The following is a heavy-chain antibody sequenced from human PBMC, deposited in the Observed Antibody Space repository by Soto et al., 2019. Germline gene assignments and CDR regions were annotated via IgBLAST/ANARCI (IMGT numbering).Heavy chain of an antibody. CDR2: IIPIFGTA. CDR1: GGTFSSYA. CDR3: ARRGYCSSTSCYFYYYNHDMDV. V-gene: IGHV1-69*13. D-gene: IGHD2-2*01. Sequence: SVKVSCKASGGTFSSYAISWVRQATGQGLEWMGGIIPIFGTADYAQKFQGRVTITSDESTSTAYMELSRLGSEDTAVYYCARRGYCSSTSCYFYYYNHDMDVWGQGTTVTVYS. J-gene: IGHJ6*02.